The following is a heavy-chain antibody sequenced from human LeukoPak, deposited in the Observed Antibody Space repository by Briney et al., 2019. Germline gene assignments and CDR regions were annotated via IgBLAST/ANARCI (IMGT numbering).Heavy chain of an antibody. CDR1: GGSISSGSYY. CDR2: IYTSGST. V-gene: IGHV4-61*02. CDR3: AREVPAENPYYYYYYMDV. D-gene: IGHD2-2*01. J-gene: IGHJ6*03. Sequence: SETLSLTCTVSGGSISSGSYYWSWIRQPAGKGLEWIGRIYTSGSTDYNPSLKSRVTISVDTSKNQFSLKLSSVTAADTAVYYCAREVPAENPYYYYYYMDVWGKGTTVTVSS.